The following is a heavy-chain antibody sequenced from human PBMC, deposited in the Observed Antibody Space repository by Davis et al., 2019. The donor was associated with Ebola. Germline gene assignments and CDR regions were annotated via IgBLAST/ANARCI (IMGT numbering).Heavy chain of an antibody. CDR2: IYSGGST. CDR3: AKGGYYLY. V-gene: IGHV3-53*01. J-gene: IGHJ4*02. D-gene: IGHD3-22*01. Sequence: GESLKISCAASGFTVSSNYMSWVRQAPGKGLEWVSVIYSGGSTYYADSVKGRFTISRDNSKNTLYLQMNSLRAEDTAVYYCAKGGYYLYWGQGTLVTVSS. CDR1: GFTVSSNY.